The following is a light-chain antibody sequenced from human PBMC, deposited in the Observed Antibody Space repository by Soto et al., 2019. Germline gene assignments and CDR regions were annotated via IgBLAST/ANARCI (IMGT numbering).Light chain of an antibody. CDR1: SSDVGGYNY. CDR2: DVS. Sequence: QSALTQPRSVFGSPGQSVTISCTGTSSDVGGYNYVSWYQQHPGKAPKLMIYDVSKRPSGVPDRFSGSKSGNTASLTISGLLAEDEADYYCCSYAGNYTHVFGTGTKLTVL. J-gene: IGLJ1*01. V-gene: IGLV2-11*01. CDR3: CSYAGNYTHV.